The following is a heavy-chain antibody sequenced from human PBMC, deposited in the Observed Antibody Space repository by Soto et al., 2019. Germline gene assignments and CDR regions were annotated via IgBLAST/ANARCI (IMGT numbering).Heavy chain of an antibody. J-gene: IGHJ6*02. V-gene: IGHV1-8*01. D-gene: IGHD1-1*01. CDR3: ARETALNYYYYGMDV. Sequence: QVQLVQSGAEVKKPGASVKVSCKASGYTFTSYDINWVRQATGQGLEWMGWMNPNSGNTGYAQKFQGRVTMTRNTSISTAYRALSSLRSEDTAVYYCARETALNYYYYGMDVWGQGTTVTVSS. CDR2: MNPNSGNT. CDR1: GYTFTSYD.